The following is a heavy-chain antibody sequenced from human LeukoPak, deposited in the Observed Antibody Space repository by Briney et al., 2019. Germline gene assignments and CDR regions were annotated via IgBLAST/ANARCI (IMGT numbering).Heavy chain of an antibody. V-gene: IGHV4-59*01. CDR2: IYYSGST. Sequence: SETLSLTCTVSVGSISSYYWSWIRQPPGKGLEWIGYIYYSGSTNYNPSLKSRVTISVDTSKNQFSLKLSSVTAADTAVYYCARVVAVAGLGFLDYWGQGTLVTVSS. J-gene: IGHJ4*02. CDR1: VGSISSYY. CDR3: ARVVAVAGLGFLDY. D-gene: IGHD6-19*01.